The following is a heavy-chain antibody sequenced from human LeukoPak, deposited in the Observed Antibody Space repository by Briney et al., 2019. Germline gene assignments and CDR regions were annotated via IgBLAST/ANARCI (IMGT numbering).Heavy chain of an antibody. V-gene: IGHV3-48*03. Sequence: PGGSLRLFCAPAGVTFIRYDWNWFRQAPGKGLEWVSYISSSGSTIYYADSVKGRFTISRDNAKNSLYLQMNSLRAEDTAVYFCASITYYYDSSGCYWTADWGQGTLVTVSS. J-gene: IGHJ4*02. D-gene: IGHD3-22*01. CDR2: ISSSGSTI. CDR3: ASITYYYDSSGCYWTAD. CDR1: GVTFIRYD.